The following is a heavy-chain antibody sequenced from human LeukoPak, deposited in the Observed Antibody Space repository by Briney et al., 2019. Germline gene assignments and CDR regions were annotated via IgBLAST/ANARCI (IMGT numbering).Heavy chain of an antibody. D-gene: IGHD6-19*01. V-gene: IGHV4-61*02. CDR2: IYTSGST. CDR3: ARDLRPSGYSSDNFDY. J-gene: IGHJ4*02. CDR1: GDSMNNGSYY. Sequence: PSETLSLTCTVAGDSMNNGSYYWSWIRQPAGKGMEWIGRIYTSGSTRYNPSLKSRLTISVDTSKNEFSLTLKSVTAADTAVYYCARDLRPSGYSSDNFDYWGQGTLVTVSS.